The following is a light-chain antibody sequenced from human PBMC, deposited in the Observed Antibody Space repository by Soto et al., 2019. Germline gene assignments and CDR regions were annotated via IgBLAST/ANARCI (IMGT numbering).Light chain of an antibody. CDR1: QSVGTF. V-gene: IGKV3-15*01. Sequence: EIVLTQSPATLSLSPGESATLSCRASQSVGTFLAWYQHKPGQAPRLLIYDTSTRATGIPARFSGSGSGTEFTLTISSLQSEDFAVYYCQQYSNWPPITFGQGTRLEIK. CDR2: DTS. J-gene: IGKJ5*01. CDR3: QQYSNWPPIT.